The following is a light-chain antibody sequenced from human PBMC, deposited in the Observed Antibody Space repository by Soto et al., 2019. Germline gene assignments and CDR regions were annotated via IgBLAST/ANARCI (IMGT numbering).Light chain of an antibody. J-gene: IGKJ5*01. V-gene: IGKV1-33*01. CDR1: QSISSY. CDR3: QQYNSLIT. Sequence: DIQMTQSPSSLSASVGDRVTITCRASQSISSYLNWYQQIPGKAPKLLIYNASTLKTGVPSRFSGSGSGTVFTFAISSLQPEDIATYYCQQYNSLITFGQGTRLEIK. CDR2: NAS.